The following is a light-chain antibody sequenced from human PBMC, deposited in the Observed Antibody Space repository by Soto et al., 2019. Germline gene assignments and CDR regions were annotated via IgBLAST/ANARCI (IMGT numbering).Light chain of an antibody. CDR3: AAWDGSLNVVL. J-gene: IGLJ3*02. CDR1: SSNIGTNT. Sequence: QSVLTQPPPASGTPGQRVTLSCSGSSSNIGTNTVNWYQQFPRSAPKLLMYSSNQRPSGVPDRFSGSKSGTSASLAISGLQSEDEADYYCAAWDGSLNVVLFGGGTKVTVL. CDR2: SSN. V-gene: IGLV1-44*01.